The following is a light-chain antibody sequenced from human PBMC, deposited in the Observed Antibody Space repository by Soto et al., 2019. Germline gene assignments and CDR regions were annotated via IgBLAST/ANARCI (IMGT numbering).Light chain of an antibody. Sequence: DIQLTQSPSFLSASVGDRVTITCRASQAISSYLAWFQQRPGKAPKVLIYAASTLQSGVPSRFSGSASGTEFTLTISILQPEDFATYFCQQLNSYPLTFGQGTKVEIK. V-gene: IGKV1-9*01. J-gene: IGKJ1*01. CDR3: QQLNSYPLT. CDR2: AAS. CDR1: QAISSY.